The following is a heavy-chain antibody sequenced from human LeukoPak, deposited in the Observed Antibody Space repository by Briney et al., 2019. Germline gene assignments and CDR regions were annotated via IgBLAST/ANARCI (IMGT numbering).Heavy chain of an antibody. D-gene: IGHD3-16*01. CDR1: GGSITNTNY. Sequence: PSETLSLTCGVSGGSITNTNYWTWIRQPPGKGLECIGSIYYTGSTYYNPSLKRRVTISVDTSKNQFSLKLSSVTAADTAVYYCARRDQYVSSDYWGQGTLVTVSS. V-gene: IGHV4-39*01. J-gene: IGHJ4*02. CDR2: IYYTGST. CDR3: ARRDQYVSSDY.